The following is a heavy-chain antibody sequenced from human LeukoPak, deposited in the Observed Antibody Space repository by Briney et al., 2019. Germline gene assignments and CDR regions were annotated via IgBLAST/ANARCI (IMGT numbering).Heavy chain of an antibody. CDR1: GGSIRSGGYS. V-gene: IGHV4-30-2*01. CDR2: IYHSGST. D-gene: IGHD3-22*01. CDR3: ARVKYDSSGYYLYYFDY. J-gene: IGHJ4*02. Sequence: SQTLSLTCAVSGGSIRSGGYSWSWIRQPPGKGLEWIGYIYHSGSTYYNPSLKSRVTISVDRSKNQFSLKLSSVTAADTAVYYGARVKYDSSGYYLYYFDYWGQGTLVTVSS.